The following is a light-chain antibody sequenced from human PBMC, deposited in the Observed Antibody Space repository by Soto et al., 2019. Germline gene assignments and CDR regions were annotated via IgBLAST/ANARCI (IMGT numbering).Light chain of an antibody. V-gene: IGKV1-5*03. CDR2: KAS. Sequence: DIQMTQSPSTLSASVGDRVTITCRASQSISSWLAWYQQKPGKAPKLLIYKASTLESGVPSNFSGSGSGTEFTLTISSLQPEDFATYYCQQYNSYPWKLGQGTKVDIK. J-gene: IGKJ1*01. CDR1: QSISSW. CDR3: QQYNSYPWK.